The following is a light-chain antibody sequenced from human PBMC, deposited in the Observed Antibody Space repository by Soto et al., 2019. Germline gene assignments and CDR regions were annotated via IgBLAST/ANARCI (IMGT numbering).Light chain of an antibody. V-gene: IGLV2-14*01. CDR1: SIDVGGYNY. J-gene: IGLJ1*01. CDR3: SSYTSSSTRV. Sequence: QSALTQPASVSGSPGQSITISCTGTSIDVGGYNYVSWYQQHPGKAPKLMIYDVSNRPSGVSNRFSGSKSGNTASLSISGLQAEDDADYYCSSYTSSSTRVFGTGTKVTVL. CDR2: DVS.